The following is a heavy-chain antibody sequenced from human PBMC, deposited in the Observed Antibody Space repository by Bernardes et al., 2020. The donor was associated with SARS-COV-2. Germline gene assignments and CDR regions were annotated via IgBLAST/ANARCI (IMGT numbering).Heavy chain of an antibody. Sequence: GGSLRLSCAVSGFTFSSYGMHWVRQAPGKGLEWVTFIRFDGTNKYYADSVKGRFTISRDNSKNTLYLQMNSLRAEDTAVYYCAKVGYSSGWSTDYYYGVDVWGQGTTVTVSS. CDR3: AKVGYSSGWSTDYYYGVDV. CDR1: GFTFSSYG. D-gene: IGHD6-19*01. V-gene: IGHV3-30*02. CDR2: IRFDGTNK. J-gene: IGHJ6*02.